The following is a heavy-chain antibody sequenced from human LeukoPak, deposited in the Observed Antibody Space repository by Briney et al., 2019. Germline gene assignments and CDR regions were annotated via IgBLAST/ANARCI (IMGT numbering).Heavy chain of an antibody. CDR3: AREDDDWGPNTFDV. Sequence: GGSLRLSCAASGXTFSSYSVNWVRQAPGKGLEWVSYIKGRFTISRDNAKNSLYLQMDSLRDEDTAVYYCAREDDDWGPNTFDVWGQGTVVAVSS. CDR1: GXTFSSYS. V-gene: IGHV3-48*02. CDR2: I. J-gene: IGHJ3*01. D-gene: IGHD7-27*01.